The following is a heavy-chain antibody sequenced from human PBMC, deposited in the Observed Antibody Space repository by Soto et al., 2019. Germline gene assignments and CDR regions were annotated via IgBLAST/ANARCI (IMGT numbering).Heavy chain of an antibody. CDR3: VRGNTDLDY. Sequence: ASVKVSCKASGYTFTNYAMHWVRQAPGQRLEWMGWINAGNGNTKYSQKFQGRVTISKDTSKNQVVLTMTNMDPVDTATYSCVRGNTDLDYWGQGTLVTVSS. V-gene: IGHV1-3*01. J-gene: IGHJ4*02. CDR2: INAGNGNT. D-gene: IGHD3-10*02. CDR1: GYTFTNYA.